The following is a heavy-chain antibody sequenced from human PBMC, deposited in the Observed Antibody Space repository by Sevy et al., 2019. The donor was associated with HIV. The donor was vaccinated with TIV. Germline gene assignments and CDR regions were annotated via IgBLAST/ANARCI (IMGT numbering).Heavy chain of an antibody. CDR2: FDPEDGET. V-gene: IGHV1-24*01. D-gene: IGHD1-26*01. Sequence: ASVKVSCKVSGYTLTELSMHWVRQAPGKGLEWMGGFDPEDGETIYAQKFQGRVTMTEDTSTDTAYMELSSLRSEDTAGYYCATALWELHRPADYWGQGTLVTVSS. CDR1: GYTLTELS. CDR3: ATALWELHRPADY. J-gene: IGHJ4*02.